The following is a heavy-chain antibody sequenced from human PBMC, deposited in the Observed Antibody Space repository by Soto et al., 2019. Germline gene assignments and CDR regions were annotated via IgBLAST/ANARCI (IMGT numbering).Heavy chain of an antibody. CDR3: ATDYGDFSEYFQH. CDR1: GGSFSGYY. CDR2: INHRGST. V-gene: IGHV4-34*01. Sequence: QVQLQQWGAGLLKPSETLSLTCAVYGGSFSGYYWSWIRQPPGKGLEWIGEINHRGSTNYNPSLKSRVTISVYTSKTQFSLKLSSVTAADTAVHYCATDYGDFSEYFQHWGQGTLVTVSS. J-gene: IGHJ1*01. D-gene: IGHD4-17*01.